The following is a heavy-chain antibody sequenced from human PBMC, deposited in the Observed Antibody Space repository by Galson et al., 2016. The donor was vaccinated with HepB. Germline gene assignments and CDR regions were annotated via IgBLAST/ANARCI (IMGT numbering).Heavy chain of an antibody. D-gene: IGHD2-2*03. CDR1: GGSISSYC. Sequence: ETLSLTCSVSGGSISSYCWSWIRQPPGKGLEWIGYVYQSGSTNYNPSLKSRLTISVDTSKNQFSLKLTSVTAADTAVYYCARDSGFCNENSCSEAFDIWGQGTMVTVSS. J-gene: IGHJ3*02. V-gene: IGHV4-59*01. CDR3: ARDSGFCNENSCSEAFDI. CDR2: VYQSGST.